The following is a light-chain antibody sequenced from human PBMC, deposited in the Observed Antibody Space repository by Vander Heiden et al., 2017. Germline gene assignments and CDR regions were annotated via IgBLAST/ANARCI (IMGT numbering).Light chain of an antibody. CDR2: AAS. J-gene: IGKJ1*01. Sequence: DIQMTQSPSSLSASVGDRVTITCRASQSISSYLNWYQQKPGKAPKLLIYAASSLQSGVPSRFSGSGSGTDFTLTISSLQPEDFATYYCQQRYRTVWTFGQGSKVEIK. CDR3: QQRYRTVWT. CDR1: QSISSY. V-gene: IGKV1-39*01.